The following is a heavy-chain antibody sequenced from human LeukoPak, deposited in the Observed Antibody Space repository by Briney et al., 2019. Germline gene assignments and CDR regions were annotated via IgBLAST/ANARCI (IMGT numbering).Heavy chain of an antibody. CDR3: AREGRGMTTAQTGFDY. CDR1: GGSVSGYY. J-gene: IGHJ4*02. CDR2: IYYSGST. D-gene: IGHD4-17*01. Sequence: SETLSLTCTVSGGSVSGYYWSWIRQPPGKGLEWIGYIYYSGSTYYNPSLKSRVTISVDTSKNQFSLKLSSVTAADTAVYYCAREGRGMTTAQTGFDYWGQGTLVTVSS. V-gene: IGHV4-30-4*08.